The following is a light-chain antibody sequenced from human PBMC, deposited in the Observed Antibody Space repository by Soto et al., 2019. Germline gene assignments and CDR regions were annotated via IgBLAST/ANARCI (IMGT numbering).Light chain of an antibody. CDR2: GNI. CDR1: SSNIGAGYD. CDR3: QSYDSSLTVV. J-gene: IGLJ2*01. V-gene: IGLV1-40*01. Sequence: QSVLTQPPSVSGAPGQRVTISCTGSSSNIGAGYDVHWCQQVPGTAPKLLIYGNINRPSGVPDRFSGSKSGTSASLAITGLQADDEADYYCQSYDSSLTVVFGGGTQLTVL.